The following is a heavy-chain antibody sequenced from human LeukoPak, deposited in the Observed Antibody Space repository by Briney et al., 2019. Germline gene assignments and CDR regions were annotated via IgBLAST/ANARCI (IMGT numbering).Heavy chain of an antibody. Sequence: GGSLRLSCAASGFTFSSYAMHWVRQAPGKGLEWVAVISYDGSNKYYADSVKGRFTISRDNSKNTLYLQMNSLRAEDTAVYYCAKDYSGYDEGDAFDIWGQGTMVTVSS. CDR3: AKDYSGYDEGDAFDI. CDR2: ISYDGSNK. D-gene: IGHD5-12*01. J-gene: IGHJ3*02. V-gene: IGHV3-30*04. CDR1: GFTFSSYA.